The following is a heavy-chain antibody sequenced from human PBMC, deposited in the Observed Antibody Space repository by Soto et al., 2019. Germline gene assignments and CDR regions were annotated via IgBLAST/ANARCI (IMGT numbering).Heavy chain of an antibody. D-gene: IGHD2-21*02. Sequence: QITLKESGPTLVKPTQTLTLTCSFSGFSLTTSGVGVGWFRQPPGKALEWLALLYWGDDKRYRPSLKSRLTVTKDTSKNSMVLTMTNVAPADTATYYFSHSPQVTVTTYYFDAWGQGTLVTVSS. J-gene: IGHJ4*02. V-gene: IGHV2-5*02. CDR2: LYWGDDK. CDR3: SHSPQVTVTTYYFDA. CDR1: GFSLTTSGVG.